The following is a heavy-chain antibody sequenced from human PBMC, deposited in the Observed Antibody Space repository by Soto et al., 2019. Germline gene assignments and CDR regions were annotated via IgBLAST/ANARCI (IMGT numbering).Heavy chain of an antibody. CDR1: GFTFSRYW. D-gene: IGHD3-9*01. Sequence: EVQLVESGGGLVQPGGSLRLSCAASGFTFSRYWMHWVRQAPGKGLVWVSRIHTDGSSTRYADSVKGRLTISRDNAKNTLYLQMNSLRAEDKAVYYCARGGYFDWLPIDYWGQGTLVTVSS. CDR2: IHTDGSST. CDR3: ARGGYFDWLPIDY. V-gene: IGHV3-74*01. J-gene: IGHJ4*02.